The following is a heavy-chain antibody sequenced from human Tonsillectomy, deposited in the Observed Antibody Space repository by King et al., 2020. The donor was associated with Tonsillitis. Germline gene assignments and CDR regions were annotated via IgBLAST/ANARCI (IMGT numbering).Heavy chain of an antibody. Sequence: VQLVESGGGLVKPGGSLRLSCAASGFTFSSYSMNWVRQAPGKGLEWVSSISSSSSYIYYADSVKGRFTISRDTAKNSLYLQMNSLRAEDTAVYYCASARTYYYDSSGYPFDYWGQGTLVTVSS. CDR1: GFTFSSYS. V-gene: IGHV3-21*01. CDR2: ISSSSSYI. CDR3: ASARTYYYDSSGYPFDY. D-gene: IGHD3-22*01. J-gene: IGHJ4*02.